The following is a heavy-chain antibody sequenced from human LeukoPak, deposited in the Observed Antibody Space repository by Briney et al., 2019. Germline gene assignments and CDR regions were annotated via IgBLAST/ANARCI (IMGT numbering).Heavy chain of an antibody. Sequence: SETLSLTCTVSGGSISSYCWSWIRQPPGKGLEWIGYIYYSGSTNYNPSLKSRVTISVDTSKNQFSLKLSSVTAADTAVYYRARTLVEYGDSYAFDIWGQGTMVTVSS. CDR1: GGSISSYC. D-gene: IGHD4-17*01. V-gene: IGHV4-59*01. CDR2: IYYSGST. CDR3: ARTLVEYGDSYAFDI. J-gene: IGHJ3*02.